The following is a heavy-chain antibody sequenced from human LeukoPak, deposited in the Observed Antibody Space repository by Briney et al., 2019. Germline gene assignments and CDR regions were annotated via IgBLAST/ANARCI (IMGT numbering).Heavy chain of an antibody. CDR3: AKGAPDILTGLALDY. J-gene: IGHJ4*02. CDR1: GFTFDDYA. V-gene: IGHV3-23*01. CDR2: ISGSGGST. Sequence: PGGSLRLSCAASGFTFDDYAMHWVRQAPGKGLEWVSAISGSGGSTYYADSVKGRFTISRDNSKNTLYLQMNSLRAEDTAVYYCAKGAPDILTGLALDYWGQGTLVTVSS. D-gene: IGHD3-9*01.